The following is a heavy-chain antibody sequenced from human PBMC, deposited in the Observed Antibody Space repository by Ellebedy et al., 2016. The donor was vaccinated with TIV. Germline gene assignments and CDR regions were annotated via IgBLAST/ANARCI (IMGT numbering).Heavy chain of an antibody. Sequence: PGGSLRLSCGASGFTFSNYWMNWVRQAPGKGLEWVANIKQDGSEKYYVDSVKGRFTISRDNAKNSVDLQMNTLRAEDTAVYYCATTLNYGGNCLFDNWGQGTLVTVSS. D-gene: IGHD4-23*01. CDR1: GFTFSNYW. CDR3: ATTLNYGGNCLFDN. V-gene: IGHV3-7*01. CDR2: IKQDGSEK. J-gene: IGHJ4*02.